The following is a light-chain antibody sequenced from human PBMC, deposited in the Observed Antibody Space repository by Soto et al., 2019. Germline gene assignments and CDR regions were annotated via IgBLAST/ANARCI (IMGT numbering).Light chain of an antibody. Sequence: QSVLTQPRSVSGSPGQSVTISCTGTSSDVGAYIYVSWYQQHPGKAPKVMIYDVTKRPSGVPDRFSGSKSGNTASLTISGLQADDEADYYCCSYAGSIYVFGTGTKLTVL. J-gene: IGLJ1*01. CDR3: CSYAGSIYV. CDR1: SSDVGAYIY. V-gene: IGLV2-11*01. CDR2: DVT.